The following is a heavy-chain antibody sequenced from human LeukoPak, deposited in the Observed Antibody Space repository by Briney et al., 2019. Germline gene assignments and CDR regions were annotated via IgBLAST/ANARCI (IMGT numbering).Heavy chain of an antibody. V-gene: IGHV4-34*01. CDR3: ARGSYPGWYNGEFDY. D-gene: IGHD6-19*01. Sequence: PSETLSLTCAVYSVSFSGYYWTWFRQPPGKGLEWIGEFNHNWGAKYNPSLKSRVTISVDTSKNHLSLSLNSVTAADTAIYYCARGSYPGWYNGEFDYWGQGTLVTVSS. J-gene: IGHJ4*02. CDR1: SVSFSGYY. CDR2: FNHNWGA.